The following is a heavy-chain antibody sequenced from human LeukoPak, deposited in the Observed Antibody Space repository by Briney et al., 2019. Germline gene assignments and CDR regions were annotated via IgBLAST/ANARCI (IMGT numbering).Heavy chain of an antibody. J-gene: IGHJ4*02. CDR1: GFRFSNYA. Sequence: GGSLRLSCTASGFRFSNYAMNWVRQAPGKGLEWVSVISGGGSSTNYADSVKGRFTISRENSKNTLYLQMNSLRAEDAAVYYCVRGQLWSYYHDYWGQGTLVTVSS. CDR2: ISGGGSST. CDR3: VRGQLWSYYHDY. D-gene: IGHD3-16*01. V-gene: IGHV3-23*01.